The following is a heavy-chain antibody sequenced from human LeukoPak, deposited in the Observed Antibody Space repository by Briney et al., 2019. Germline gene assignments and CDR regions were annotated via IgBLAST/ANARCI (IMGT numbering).Heavy chain of an antibody. CDR2: MNPNSGNT. CDR3: ATYRQVLLPFES. V-gene: IGHV1-8*03. J-gene: IGHJ4*02. D-gene: IGHD2-8*02. CDR1: GYTFTSYD. Sequence: ASVKVSCKASGYTFTSYDINWVRQATGQGLEWMGWMNPNSGNTGYAQKFQGRVTITRNTSISTAYMELSSLRDEDTAIYYCATYRQVLLPFESWGQGTLVTVSS.